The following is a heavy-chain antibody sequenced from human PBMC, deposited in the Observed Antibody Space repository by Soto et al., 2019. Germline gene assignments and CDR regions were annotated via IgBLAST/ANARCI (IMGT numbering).Heavy chain of an antibody. CDR1: GHTFIAYY. CDR2: IDPKSGGT. J-gene: IGHJ4*02. V-gene: IGHV1-2*02. CDR3: ARVSVDVPE. D-gene: IGHD5-12*01. Sequence: QLVQSGAEVKKPGASVRVSCKTSGHTFIAYYIHWVRQAPGQGLEWMGWIDPKSGGTTYEQKFLGRVTMTRDTSIITAYMDLNRLTSDDTAVYYCARVSVDVPEWGQGTLITVSS.